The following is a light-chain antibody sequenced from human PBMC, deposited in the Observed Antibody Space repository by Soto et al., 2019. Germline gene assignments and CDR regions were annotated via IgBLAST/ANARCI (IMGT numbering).Light chain of an antibody. V-gene: IGLV2-8*01. CDR3: RSYAGSNIPVV. CDR2: EVS. Sequence: QSVLTQPPSASGSPGQSVTISCTGTSSDVGGYNCVSWYQQHPGKAPKLMIYEVSKRPSGVPDRFSGSKSGNTASLTVSGLQAEDEADYYGRSYAGSNIPVVFGGGTQLTVL. J-gene: IGLJ2*01. CDR1: SSDVGGYNC.